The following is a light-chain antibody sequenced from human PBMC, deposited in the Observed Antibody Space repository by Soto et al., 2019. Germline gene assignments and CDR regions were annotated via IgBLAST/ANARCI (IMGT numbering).Light chain of an antibody. Sequence: EIVLTQSPGTLSLSPGERATLSCRASQSVNNNYLAWYQQKPGQAPRLLIYGASSRATGIPDRFSGSRSGTDFTLTISRLEPEDFAVYYCQQYGSSQYTFVQETKLEIK. V-gene: IGKV3-20*01. J-gene: IGKJ2*01. CDR3: QQYGSSQYT. CDR1: QSVNNNY. CDR2: GAS.